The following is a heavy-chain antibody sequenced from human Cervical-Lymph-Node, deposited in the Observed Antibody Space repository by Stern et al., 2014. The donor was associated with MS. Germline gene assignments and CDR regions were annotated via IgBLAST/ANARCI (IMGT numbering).Heavy chain of an antibody. J-gene: IGHJ6*02. Sequence: VQLEESGGGVVQPGRSLRLSCAASGFTFSSYGMHWVRQAPGKGLEWVAVIWYDGSNKYYADSVKGRFTISRDNSKNTLYLQMNSLRAEDTAVYYCARERIQLWLLSSGMDVWGQGTTVTVSS. D-gene: IGHD5-18*01. CDR3: ARERIQLWLLSSGMDV. CDR1: GFTFSSYG. V-gene: IGHV3-33*01. CDR2: IWYDGSNK.